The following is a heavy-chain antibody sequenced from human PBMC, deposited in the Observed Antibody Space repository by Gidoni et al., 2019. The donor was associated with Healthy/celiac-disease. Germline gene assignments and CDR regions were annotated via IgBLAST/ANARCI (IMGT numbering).Heavy chain of an antibody. CDR1: GFTFRSYG. CDR2: ISYDGSNE. CDR3: AKGVGGGSGSYSNDY. V-gene: IGHV3-30*18. J-gene: IGHJ4*02. D-gene: IGHD3-10*01. Sequence: QVQLVESGGGVVQPGRSLRLPCAASGFTFRSYGMHWVRQAPGKGLELVAVISYDGSNEYYADSVKGRFTISRDNSKNTLYLQMNSLRAEDTAVYYCAKGVGGGSGSYSNDYWGQGTLVTVSS.